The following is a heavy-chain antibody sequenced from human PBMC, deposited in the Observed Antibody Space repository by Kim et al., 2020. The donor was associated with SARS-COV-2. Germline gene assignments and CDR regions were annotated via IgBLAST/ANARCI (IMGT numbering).Heavy chain of an antibody. J-gene: IGHJ5*02. Sequence: SETLSLTCTVSGGSISSGSYYWSWIRQPAGKGLEWIGRIYTSGSTNYNPSLKSRVTISVDTSKNQFSLKLSSVTAADTAVYYCASSRLSTYYYDSSGYWWFDPWGQGNLVTVSS. V-gene: IGHV4-61*02. CDR1: GGSISSGSYY. CDR3: ASSRLSTYYYDSSGYWWFDP. D-gene: IGHD3-22*01. CDR2: IYTSGST.